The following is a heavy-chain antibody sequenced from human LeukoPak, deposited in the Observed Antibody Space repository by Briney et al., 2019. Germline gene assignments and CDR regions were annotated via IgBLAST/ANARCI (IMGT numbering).Heavy chain of an antibody. Sequence: GGSLRLSCAASGFTFNTSAMKSVRHAPGKGMEWLSYIRSYSGTIFYEDSVKGRFTISKDNAKNSLYLEMKSLRVDDTAVYFCVREGEGGSCSSSKCYIGNGFDIWGQGTMVTVSS. CDR2: IRSYSGTI. V-gene: IGHV3-48*01. CDR1: GFTFNTSA. J-gene: IGHJ3*02. CDR3: VREGEGGSCSSSKCYIGNGFDI. D-gene: IGHD2-2*01.